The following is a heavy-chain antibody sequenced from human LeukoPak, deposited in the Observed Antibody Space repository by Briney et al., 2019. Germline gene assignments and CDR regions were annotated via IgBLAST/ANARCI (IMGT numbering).Heavy chain of an antibody. CDR1: GFTFRSYD. CDR2: ISYDGSNK. CDR3: VRDLVRGVHPVFYFDL. D-gene: IGHD3-10*01. Sequence: PGGSLRLSCAASGFTFRSYDMHWVRQAPGKGLQWVAVISYDGSNKYHTDSVKGRFTISRDNAKNSLYLQMTNLSAEDTAVYFCVRDLVRGVHPVFYFDLWGRGTLVTVSS. V-gene: IGHV3-30*03. J-gene: IGHJ2*01.